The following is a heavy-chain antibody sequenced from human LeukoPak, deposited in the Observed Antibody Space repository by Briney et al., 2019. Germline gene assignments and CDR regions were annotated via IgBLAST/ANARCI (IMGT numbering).Heavy chain of an antibody. V-gene: IGHV3-15*01. Sequence: VGSLRLSCAGSRLPFSIAWMTWVRQAPGKGLEWVGRIKSRADGGTTDYAAPVKGRFDISRDDSKSTVYLQMNSLRTEDTAVYYCTTSVHYSDSRFDFWGQGTLVTVSS. CDR1: RLPFSIAW. J-gene: IGHJ4*02. D-gene: IGHD3-22*01. CDR2: IKSRADGGTT. CDR3: TTSVHYSDSRFDF.